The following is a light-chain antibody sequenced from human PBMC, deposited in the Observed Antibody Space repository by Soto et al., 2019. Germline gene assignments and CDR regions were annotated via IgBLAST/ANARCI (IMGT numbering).Light chain of an antibody. CDR3: QQYSDWPRT. V-gene: IGKV3-15*01. CDR1: QGVGSS. CDR2: GAS. Sequence: ETVMTQSPATLSVSARERVTLSCRASQGVGSSLACYQQKPGQAPRVLIYGASTTAPGIPARFSGSGSGTEFTRTISSLQSEDSAVYHCQQYSDWPRTFGQGTKVDIK. J-gene: IGKJ1*01.